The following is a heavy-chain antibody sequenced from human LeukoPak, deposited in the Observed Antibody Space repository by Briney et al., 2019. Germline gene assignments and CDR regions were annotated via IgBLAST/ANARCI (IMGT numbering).Heavy chain of an antibody. CDR1: GYTFTSYD. CDR2: MNPNSGNT. J-gene: IGHJ4*02. V-gene: IGHV1-8*01. CDR3: ARTGRDRYCSGGSCYGPIDY. Sequence: GASVKVSCKASGYTFTSYDINWVRQATGQGLEWMGWMNPNSGNTGYAQKFQGRVTMTRNTSISTAYMELSSLRSEDTAVYYCARTGRDRYCSGGSCYGPIDYWGQGTLVTVSS. D-gene: IGHD2-15*01.